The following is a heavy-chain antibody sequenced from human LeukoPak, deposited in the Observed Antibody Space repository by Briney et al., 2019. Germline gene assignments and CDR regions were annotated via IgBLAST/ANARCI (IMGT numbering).Heavy chain of an antibody. J-gene: IGHJ4*03. CDR3: AKFLGGNYYFEN. CDR1: GLTFNTYS. D-gene: IGHD4-23*01. CDR2: LTADSGRT. V-gene: IGHV3-23*01. Sequence: GSLRLSCAGTGLTFNTYSVTLGRQPAGKRQEFGATLTADSGRTYYADSVSGRFTISRDSFRNTVYLQMNSLRAEDTALYFCAKFLGGNYYFENWGRGIPFTVSS.